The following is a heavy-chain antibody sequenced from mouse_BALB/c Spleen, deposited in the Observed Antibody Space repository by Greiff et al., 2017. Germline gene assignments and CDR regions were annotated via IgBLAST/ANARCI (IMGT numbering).Heavy chain of an antibody. V-gene: IGHV1-54*01. CDR2: INPGSGGT. J-gene: IGHJ3*01. CDR1: GYAFTNYL. Sequence: VQLQESGAELVRPGTSVKVSCKASGYAFTNYLIEWVKQRPGQGLEWIGVINPGSGGTNYNEKFKGKATLTADKSSSTAYMQLSSLTSDDSAVYFCARAGDGYFSWFAYWGQGTLVTVSA. CDR3: ARAGDGYFSWFAY. D-gene: IGHD2-3*01.